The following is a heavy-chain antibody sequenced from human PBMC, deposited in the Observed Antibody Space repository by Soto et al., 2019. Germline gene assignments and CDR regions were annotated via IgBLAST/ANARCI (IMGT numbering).Heavy chain of an antibody. Sequence: SVKVSCKASGGTFSSYAISWVRQAPGQGLEWMGGIIPIFGTANYAQKFQGRVTITADESTSTAYMELSSLRSEDTAVYYCASSTGGGGDYYYYGMDVWGQGTTVTVS. J-gene: IGHJ6*02. CDR1: GGTFSSYA. CDR2: IIPIFGTA. V-gene: IGHV1-69*13. D-gene: IGHD3-16*01. CDR3: ASSTGGGGDYYYYGMDV.